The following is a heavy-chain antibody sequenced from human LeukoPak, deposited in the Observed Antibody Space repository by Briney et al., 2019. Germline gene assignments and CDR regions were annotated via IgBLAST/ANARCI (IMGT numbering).Heavy chain of an antibody. Sequence: EASVKVSCKASGYTFTSYGISWVRQAPGQGLEWMGWISAYNGNTNYAQKLQGRVTMTTDTSTSTAYMELRSLRSDDTAVYYCARQYRSSWLGYMDVWGKGTTVTVSS. J-gene: IGHJ6*03. CDR3: ARQYRSSWLGYMDV. D-gene: IGHD6-13*01. V-gene: IGHV1-18*01. CDR2: ISAYNGNT. CDR1: GYTFTSYG.